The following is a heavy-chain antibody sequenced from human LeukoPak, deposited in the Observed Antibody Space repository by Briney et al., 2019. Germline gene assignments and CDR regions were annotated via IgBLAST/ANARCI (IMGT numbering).Heavy chain of an antibody. CDR1: GYSISGGYY. Sequence: SETLSLTCAVSGYSISGGYYWGWIRQPPGKGLEWIGYIYHSGNTYYNPSLKSRVTMSVDTSKNQFSLKLSSVTAADTAVYYCARRPYYYYSTDVWGKGTTVTVSS. V-gene: IGHV4-38-2*01. J-gene: IGHJ6*03. CDR2: IYHSGNT. CDR3: ARRPYYYYSTDV.